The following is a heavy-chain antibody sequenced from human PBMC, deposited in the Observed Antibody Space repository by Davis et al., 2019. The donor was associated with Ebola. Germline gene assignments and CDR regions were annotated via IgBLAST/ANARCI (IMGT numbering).Heavy chain of an antibody. CDR3: ARDLGYCSGGSCYHYGMDV. Sequence: AASVKVSCKASGYTFTSYGISWVRQAPGQGLEWMGWISAYNGNTNYAQKLQGSVTMTTDTSTSTAYMELRSLRSDDTAVYYCARDLGYCSGGSCYHYGMDVWGQGTTVTVSS. D-gene: IGHD2-15*01. CDR1: GYTFTSYG. J-gene: IGHJ6*01. CDR2: ISAYNGNT. V-gene: IGHV1-18*01.